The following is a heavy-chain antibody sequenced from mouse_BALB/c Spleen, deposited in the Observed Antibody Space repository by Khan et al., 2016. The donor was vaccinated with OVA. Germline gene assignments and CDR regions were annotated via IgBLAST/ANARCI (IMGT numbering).Heavy chain of an antibody. CDR2: INPATGYT. CDR3: TNHGSSSAWLTY. D-gene: IGHD1-1*01. CDR1: GYTFTSYW. V-gene: IGHV1-7*01. J-gene: IGHJ3*01. Sequence: QVQLQQSGAELAKPGASVKMSCKASGYTFTSYWMHWVKQRPGQGLEWIGYINPATGYTEYNQRFKDKATLTADTSSSTAYMQLNSLTSEDSAVYYCTNHGSSSAWLTYWGQGTLVTVSA.